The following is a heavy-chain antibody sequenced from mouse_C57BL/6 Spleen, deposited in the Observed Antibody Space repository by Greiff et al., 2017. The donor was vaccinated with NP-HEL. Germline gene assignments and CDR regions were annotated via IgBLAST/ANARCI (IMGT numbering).Heavy chain of an antibody. J-gene: IGHJ3*01. CDR1: GYTFTSYW. CDR2: IDTSDSYT. CDR3: ARWGYYGSSLFAY. D-gene: IGHD1-1*01. V-gene: IGHV1-69*01. Sequence: VQLQQPGAELVMPGASVKLSCKASGYTFTSYWMHWVKQRPGQGLEWIGEIDTSDSYTNYNQKFKGKSTLTVDKSSSTAYMQLSSLTSEDSAVYYCARWGYYGSSLFAYGGQGTLSLSLQ.